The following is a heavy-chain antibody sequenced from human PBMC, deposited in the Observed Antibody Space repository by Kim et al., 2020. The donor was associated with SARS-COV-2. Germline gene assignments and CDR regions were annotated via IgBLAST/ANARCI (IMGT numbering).Heavy chain of an antibody. CDR3: VRGFDSYYLDY. CDR2: INPNSGGT. V-gene: IGHV1-2*06. CDR1: GFSFTDYH. J-gene: IGHJ4*02. Sequence: ASVKVSCKSSGFSFTDYHIHWVRQAPGEGLEWMGRINPNSGGTEYAPRFQGRVTMTMDTSIRTAYMELSSLKSDDTAVYFCVRGFDSYYLDYWGQGTLVT. D-gene: IGHD5-12*01.